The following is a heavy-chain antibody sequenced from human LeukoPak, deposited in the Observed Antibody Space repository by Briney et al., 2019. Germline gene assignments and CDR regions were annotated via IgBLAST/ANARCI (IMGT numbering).Heavy chain of an antibody. J-gene: IGHJ5*02. CDR2: IYTSGST. CDR1: GGSIGSYY. CDR3: ARHYQRGWFDP. Sequence: PSETLSPTCTVSGGSIGSYYWSWIRQPAGKGLEWIGRIYTSGSTNYNPSLKSRVTMSVDTSKNQFSLKLSSVAAADTAVYYCARHYQRGWFDPWGQGTLVTVSS. D-gene: IGHD6-25*01. V-gene: IGHV4-4*07.